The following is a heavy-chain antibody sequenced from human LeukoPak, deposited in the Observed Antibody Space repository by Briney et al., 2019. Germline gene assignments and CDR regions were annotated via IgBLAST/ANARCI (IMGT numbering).Heavy chain of an antibody. CDR2: INPSGGST. CDR3: ARASPTPNYYGSGSYYKHYYYYYMDV. D-gene: IGHD3-10*01. J-gene: IGHJ6*03. V-gene: IGHV1-46*01. CDR1: GCTFTSYY. Sequence: ASVKVSCKASGCTFTSYYMHWVRQAPGQGLEWMGIINPSGGSTSYAQKFQGRVTMTRDTSTSTVYMELSSLRSEDTAVYYCARASPTPNYYGSGSYYKHYYYYYMDVWGKGTTVTVSS.